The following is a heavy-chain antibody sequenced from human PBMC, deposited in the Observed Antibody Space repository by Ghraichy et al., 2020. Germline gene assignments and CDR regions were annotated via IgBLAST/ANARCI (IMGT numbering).Heavy chain of an antibody. CDR2: IYTSGNS. D-gene: IGHD3-10*01. CDR1: GGSITNGTYF. J-gene: IGHJ4*02. Sequence: SLTCSVSGGSITNGTYFWSWVRQPAGKGLEWIGRIYTSGNSNYNPSLKSRVTISVDTSKNQFSLKLSSVTAADTAVYYCARSRTGYYYGSGTYSFYCDYWGQGTLVTVSS. CDR3: ARSRTGYYYGSGTYSFYCDY. V-gene: IGHV4-61*02.